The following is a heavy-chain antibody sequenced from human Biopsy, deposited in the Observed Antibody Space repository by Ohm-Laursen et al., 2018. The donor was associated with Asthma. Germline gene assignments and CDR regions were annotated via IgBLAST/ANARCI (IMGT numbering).Heavy chain of an antibody. J-gene: IGHJ2*01. Sequence: SVKVSCKASGYPFTDYYVHWVRQAPGQGLEWMGRIDPNSGGTNYAQKFLGRVTMTRDTSVNTAFMVLSRLRSDDTAVYYCARIEIRIGAGTDRYFDLWGRGTLVTVSS. D-gene: IGHD3-16*02. CDR3: ARIEIRIGAGTDRYFDL. CDR2: IDPNSGGT. CDR1: GYPFTDYY. V-gene: IGHV1-2*06.